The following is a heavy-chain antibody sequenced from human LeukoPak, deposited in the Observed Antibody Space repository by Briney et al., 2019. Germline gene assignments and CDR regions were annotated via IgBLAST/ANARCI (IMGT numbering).Heavy chain of an antibody. J-gene: IGHJ4*02. CDR3: ARDQSQAGPTTVDY. CDR2: ISSDGTNT. CDR1: GFSFSTSW. D-gene: IGHD1-14*01. Sequence: GGSLRLSCVASGFSFSTSWMHWVRQAPGKGLLWLSRISSDGTNTNYADSVKGRFTISRDNAKNTLYLQMNSLRAEDTAVYYCARDQSQAGPTTVDYWGQGALVTVSS. V-gene: IGHV3-74*01.